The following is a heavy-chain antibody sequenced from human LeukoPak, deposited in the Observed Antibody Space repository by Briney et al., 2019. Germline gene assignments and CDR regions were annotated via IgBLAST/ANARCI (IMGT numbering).Heavy chain of an antibody. D-gene: IGHD5-18*01. CDR3: ASGYSYGTRSDY. V-gene: IGHV4-38-2*02. Sequence: SETLSLTCTVSGYSISSGYYWGWIRQPPGKGLEWIGSIYHSGSTYYNPSLKSRVTISVDTSKNQFSLKLSSVTAADTAVYYCASGYSYGTRSDYWGQGTLVTVSS. CDR2: IYHSGST. CDR1: GYSISSGYY. J-gene: IGHJ4*02.